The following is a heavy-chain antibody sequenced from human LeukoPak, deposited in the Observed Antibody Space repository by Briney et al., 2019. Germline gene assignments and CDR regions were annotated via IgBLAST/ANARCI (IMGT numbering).Heavy chain of an antibody. Sequence: GGSLRLSCAASGFTFSSYAMSWVRQAPGKGLEWVSNISGSGGGGSTYYADSVKGRFTISRDNSKNTLYLQMNSLRAEDTAVYYCAKVDGGYSYGPFDYWGQGTLVTVSS. D-gene: IGHD5-18*01. CDR3: AKVDGGYSYGPFDY. CDR1: GFTFSSYA. J-gene: IGHJ4*02. V-gene: IGHV3-23*01. CDR2: ISGSGGGGST.